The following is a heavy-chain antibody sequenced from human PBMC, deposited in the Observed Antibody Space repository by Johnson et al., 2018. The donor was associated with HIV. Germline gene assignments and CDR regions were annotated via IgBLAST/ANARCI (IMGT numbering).Heavy chain of an antibody. D-gene: IGHD6-13*01. CDR2: ISYDGSSE. CDR1: GFTFRSYA. J-gene: IGHJ3*02. V-gene: IGHV3-30*03. Sequence: VQLVESGGGVVQPGRSLRLSCAASGFTFRSYAMHWVRQAPGKGLEWVALISYDGSSEDYADSVKGRITISRDNSKNTLYLQMNSLRAEDTAVYYCARGRYSSSWSMGEIDAFDIWGQGTMVTVSS. CDR3: ARGRYSSSWSMGEIDAFDI.